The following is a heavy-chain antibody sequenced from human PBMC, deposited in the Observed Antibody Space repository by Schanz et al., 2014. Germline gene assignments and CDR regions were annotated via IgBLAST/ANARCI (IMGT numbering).Heavy chain of an antibody. CDR3: ARTGYDPSLTH. CDR1: GDTFRSYT. CDR2: IIPITGIT. V-gene: IGHV1-69*02. J-gene: IGHJ4*02. D-gene: IGHD5-12*01. Sequence: QVQLVQSGAEVKKPGSSVKVSCKASGDTFRSYTINWVRHAPGQGLECMGRIIPITGITNYAQKFQGRVTFTADKSTSTAFLEVNSLRSEDTAVYYCARTGYDPSLTHWGQGTLVTVSS.